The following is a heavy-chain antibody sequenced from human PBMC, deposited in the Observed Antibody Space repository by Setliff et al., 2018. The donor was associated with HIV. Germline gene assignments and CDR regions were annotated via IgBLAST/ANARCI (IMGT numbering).Heavy chain of an antibody. V-gene: IGHV3-74*01. Sequence: PGGSLRLSCAASGLTFSRYWMHWVRQAPGKGLVWVSRINGDGMSTNYADSVKGRFSISRDNVKNTVYLQMNSLGAEDTAVYYCAGSRGYFVQADWGQGTLVTVSS. J-gene: IGHJ4*02. CDR3: AGSRGYFVQAD. CDR2: INGDGMST. D-gene: IGHD3-10*01. CDR1: GLTFSRYW.